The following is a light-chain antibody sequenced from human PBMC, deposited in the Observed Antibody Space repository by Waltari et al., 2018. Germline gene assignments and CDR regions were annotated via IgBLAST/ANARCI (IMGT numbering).Light chain of an antibody. V-gene: IGLV2-11*01. CDR1: SSDVGGYNY. J-gene: IGLJ1*01. Sequence: QSALTQPRSMSGSPGQSVTIACTGTSSDVGGYNYISWYQQHPGKAPKLMIYDVTKRPSGVPDRFSGSKSGNTASLTISGLQAEDEADYYCCSYAGIFTLYVFGAGTKVTVL. CDR2: DVT. CDR3: CSYAGIFTLYV.